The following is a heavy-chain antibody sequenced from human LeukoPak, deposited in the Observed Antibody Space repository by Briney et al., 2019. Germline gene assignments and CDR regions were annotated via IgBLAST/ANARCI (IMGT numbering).Heavy chain of an antibody. J-gene: IGHJ6*03. CDR1: GFTFSSYT. Sequence: GGSLGLSCAASGFTFSSYTMYWVRQTPGKGLEWGSNICTSSTTIYYADSVKGRFTIPRDNAKTSLYLQMNSLRADDTAVYYCARFAAGGSYYYYMDVWGKGTAVTVSS. CDR3: ARFAAGGSYYYYMDV. D-gene: IGHD6-25*01. V-gene: IGHV3-48*01. CDR2: ICTSSTTI.